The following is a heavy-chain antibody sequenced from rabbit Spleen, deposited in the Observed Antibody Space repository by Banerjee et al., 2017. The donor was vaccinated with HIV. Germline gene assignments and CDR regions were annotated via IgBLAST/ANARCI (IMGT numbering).Heavy chain of an antibody. Sequence: QSLEESGGDLVKPGASLTLTCTASGFSFTTYYYMCWVRQAPGKGLEWIGCIDAGSGSAYYASWAKGRFTISKTSSTTVTLQMTSLTAADTATYFCARDRANNYAYGMDLWGPGTLVTVS. J-gene: IGHJ6*01. CDR3: ARDRANNYAYGMDL. D-gene: IGHD6-1*01. V-gene: IGHV1S40*01. CDR2: IDAGSGSA. CDR1: GFSFTTYYY.